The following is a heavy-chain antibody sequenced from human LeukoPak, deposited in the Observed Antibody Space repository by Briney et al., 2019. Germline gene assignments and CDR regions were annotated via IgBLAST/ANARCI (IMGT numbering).Heavy chain of an antibody. J-gene: IGHJ3*02. D-gene: IGHD1-26*01. V-gene: IGHV3-9*03. CDR1: GFTFDDYA. CDR2: ISWNSGSI. Sequence: RAGRSLRLSCAASGFTFDDYAMHWVRQAPGKGLEWVSGISWNSGSIGYADSVKGRFTISRDNAKNSLYLQMNSLRAEDMALYYCAKGGSYFSGNAFDIWGQGTMVTVSS. CDR3: AKGGSYFSGNAFDI.